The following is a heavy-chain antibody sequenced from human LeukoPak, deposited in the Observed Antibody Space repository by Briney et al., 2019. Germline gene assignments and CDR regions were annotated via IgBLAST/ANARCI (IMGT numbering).Heavy chain of an antibody. Sequence: SETLSLTCTVSGGSISTYYWNWIRQPPGKGLEWIGYIYYSGGTNYNPSLKSRVTISVDTSKNQFSLKLSSVTAADTAVYYCARDYGGNLDYWGQGTLVTVSS. CDR2: IYYSGGT. V-gene: IGHV4-59*12. J-gene: IGHJ4*02. CDR3: ARDYGGNLDY. D-gene: IGHD4-23*01. CDR1: GGSISTYY.